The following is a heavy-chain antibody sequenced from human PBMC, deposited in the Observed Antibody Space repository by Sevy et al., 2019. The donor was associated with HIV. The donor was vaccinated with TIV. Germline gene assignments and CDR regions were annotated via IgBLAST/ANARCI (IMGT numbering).Heavy chain of an antibody. CDR1: GGSISSYY. D-gene: IGHD2-21*01. CDR2: IYYSGST. Sequence: SETLSLTCTVSGGSISSYYWSWIRQPPGKGLEWIGYIYYSGSTNYNPSLKSRVTISVDTSKNQFSLKLSSVTAADTAGYYCAGGSRAYCGGDCYGSLAKALTIDYWGQGTLVTVSS. CDR3: AGGSRAYCGGDCYGSLAKALTIDY. J-gene: IGHJ4*02. V-gene: IGHV4-59*01.